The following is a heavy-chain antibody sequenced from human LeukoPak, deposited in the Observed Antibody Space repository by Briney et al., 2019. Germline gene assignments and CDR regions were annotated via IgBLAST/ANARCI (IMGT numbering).Heavy chain of an antibody. V-gene: IGHV3-30*02. D-gene: IGHD1-26*01. CDR2: IRYDGSKK. J-gene: IGHJ4*02. CDR1: GFTFSRYG. CDR3: AKEGDSGSYLY. Sequence: GGSLRLSCVASGFTFSRYGMHWVRQAPGKGLEWVAFIRYDGSKKYYADSVKGRFTISRDNSNNTLFLQINSLRVEDTAVYYCAKEGDSGSYLYWGQGTLVTVSS.